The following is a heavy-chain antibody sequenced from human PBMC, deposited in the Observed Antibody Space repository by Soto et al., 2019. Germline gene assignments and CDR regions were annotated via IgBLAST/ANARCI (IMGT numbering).Heavy chain of an antibody. CDR1: GFTFSSYA. J-gene: IGHJ4*02. D-gene: IGHD2-2*03. Sequence: EVQLLESGGGLVQPGGSLRLSCAASGFTFSSYAMSWVRQAPGKGLEWVSSISGSGGSTYYADSVKGRFTVSRDNSKNTLYLQVNSLRAEDTAVYYCPRRGLDRGSDAYWGQGTLVTVSS. CDR3: PRRGLDRGSDAY. V-gene: IGHV3-23*01. CDR2: ISGSGGST.